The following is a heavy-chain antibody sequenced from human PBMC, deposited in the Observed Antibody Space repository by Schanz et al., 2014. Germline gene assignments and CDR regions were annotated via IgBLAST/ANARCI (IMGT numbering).Heavy chain of an antibody. J-gene: IGHJ4*02. Sequence: QVQLQESGPGLLKPSQTLSLTCGVSGGSISSGGYSWTWIRQPPGKGLEWIGFISYSGSTYYNPSLKSRVTISVDTSKNQFSLNLSSATAADTAVYYCARDRGHGDLPGDIWGQGTLVTVSS. D-gene: IGHD4-17*01. CDR1: GGSISSGGYS. CDR3: ARDRGHGDLPGDI. V-gene: IGHV4-31*11. CDR2: ISYSGST.